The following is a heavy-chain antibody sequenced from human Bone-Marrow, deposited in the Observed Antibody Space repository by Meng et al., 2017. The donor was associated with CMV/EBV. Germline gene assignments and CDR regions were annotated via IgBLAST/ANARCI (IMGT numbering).Heavy chain of an antibody. J-gene: IGHJ6*02. CDR2: IAFDGSNE. Sequence: GESLKISCAASGFTFSGYAMHWVRQAPGKGLEWVAVIAFDGSNEYYADSVKGRFTISRDNSKNTLYLQMNSLRAEDTAVYYCARDRTYYYDSSGYFDYGMDVWGQGTTVTVSS. D-gene: IGHD3-22*01. CDR1: GFTFSGYA. V-gene: IGHV3-30*04. CDR3: ARDRTYYYDSSGYFDYGMDV.